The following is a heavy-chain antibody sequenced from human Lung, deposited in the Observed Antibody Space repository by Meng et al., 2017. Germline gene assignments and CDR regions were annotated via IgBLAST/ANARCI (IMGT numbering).Heavy chain of an antibody. Sequence: EVQLLESGGGLVQPGVSLRLSCAASGITFSNYAMSWVRQAPEKGLEWVSATAATDGGTYHAASVRGRFTISRDNSKNTLSLQMNSLRADDTAIYYCARGTRVSCTGVICYPFDFWGQGTLVTVSS. CDR2: TAATDGGT. V-gene: IGHV3-23*01. D-gene: IGHD2-8*02. J-gene: IGHJ4*02. CDR1: GITFSNYA. CDR3: ARGTRVSCTGVICYPFDF.